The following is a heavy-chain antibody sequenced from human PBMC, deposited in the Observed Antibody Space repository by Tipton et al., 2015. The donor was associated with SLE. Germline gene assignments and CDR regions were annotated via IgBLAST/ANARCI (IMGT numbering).Heavy chain of an antibody. CDR3: ARGAPGGSY. D-gene: IGHD2-15*01. CDR1: EHTFISYD. V-gene: IGHV1-18*01. J-gene: IGHJ4*02. CDR2: ISGYNGNT. Sequence: QLVQSGAEVKKPGASVKVSCKASEHTFISYDINWVRQAPGQGLEWMGWISGYNGNTNYAQKFQGRVTMTTDTSTSTAYLELRSLRPDDTAVYFCARGAPGGSYWGQGTLVTVSS.